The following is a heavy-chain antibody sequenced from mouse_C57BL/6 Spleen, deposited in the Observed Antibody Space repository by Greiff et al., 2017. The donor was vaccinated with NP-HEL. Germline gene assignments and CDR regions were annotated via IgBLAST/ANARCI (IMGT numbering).Heavy chain of an antibody. Sequence: EVQGVESGGGLVKPGGSLKLSCAASGFTFSSYAMSWVRQTPEKRLEWVATISDGGSYTYYPDNVKGRFTISRDNAKNNLYLQMSHLKSEDTAMYYCARVSSNYGYYYAMDYWGQGTSVTVSS. CDR2: ISDGGSYT. J-gene: IGHJ4*01. CDR3: ARVSSNYGYYYAMDY. CDR1: GFTFSSYA. D-gene: IGHD2-5*01. V-gene: IGHV5-4*01.